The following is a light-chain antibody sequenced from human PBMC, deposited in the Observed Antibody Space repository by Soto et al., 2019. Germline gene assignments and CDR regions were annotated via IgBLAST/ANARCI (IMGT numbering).Light chain of an antibody. CDR3: QRYNSYFWA. J-gene: IGKJ1*01. Sequence: DIQMTQSPSSLSASVGDRVTITCRASQSIRTNLNWYQQKPGKAPSLLIYDASSLEGGVPSRFSGSASGTEFTLTISSLQPDDAATYYCQRYNSYFWAFGQGTKVDI. V-gene: IGKV1-5*01. CDR1: QSIRTN. CDR2: DAS.